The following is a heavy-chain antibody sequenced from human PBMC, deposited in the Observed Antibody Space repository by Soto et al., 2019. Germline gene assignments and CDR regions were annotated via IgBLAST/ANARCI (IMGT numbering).Heavy chain of an antibody. Sequence: QVQLVQSGSEVKKPGSSVKVSCKASGSTLRTYTVSWVRQAPGQGLEWMGRIIPGLGTPNYAQKFQGRVTFTADKSTSTAYLELRSLRSEDTALYYCAIFDYLEHIAWGRGTLVTVSS. CDR2: IIPGLGTP. CDR1: GSTLRTYT. V-gene: IGHV1-69*08. J-gene: IGHJ2*01. D-gene: IGHD3-9*01. CDR3: AIFDYLEHIA.